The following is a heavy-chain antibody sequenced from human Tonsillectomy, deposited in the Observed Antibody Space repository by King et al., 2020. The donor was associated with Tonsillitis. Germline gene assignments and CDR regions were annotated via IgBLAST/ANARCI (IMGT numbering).Heavy chain of an antibody. D-gene: IGHD3-10*01. CDR1: GFIFSSYG. Sequence: VQLVESGGGVVQPGGSLRLSCAASGFIFSSYGMNWVRQAPGKGLEWVAFIRYDGSNKYYADSVKGRFTISRDNSKNTLYLQMNSLRTADTAVYYCATKPLGTGGLDYWGQGTLVSVSS. CDR3: ATKPLGTGGLDY. J-gene: IGHJ4*02. V-gene: IGHV3-30*02. CDR2: IRYDGSNK.